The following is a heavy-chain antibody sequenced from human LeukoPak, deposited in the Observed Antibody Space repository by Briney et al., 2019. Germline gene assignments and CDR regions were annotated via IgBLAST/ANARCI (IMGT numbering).Heavy chain of an antibody. J-gene: IGHJ6*02. CDR2: IYYSGST. Sequence: SETLSLTCTVSGGSISSSSYYWGWIRQPPGKGLEWIGCIYYSGSTYYNPSLKSRVTISVDTSKNQFSLKLSSVTAADTAVYYCARSYSSSWYDYYYYYGMDVWGQGTTVTVSS. CDR1: GGSISSSSYY. CDR3: ARSYSSSWYDYYYYYGMDV. D-gene: IGHD6-13*01. V-gene: IGHV4-39*01.